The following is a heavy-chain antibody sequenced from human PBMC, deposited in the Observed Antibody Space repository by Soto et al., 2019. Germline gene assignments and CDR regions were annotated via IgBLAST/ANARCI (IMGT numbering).Heavy chain of an antibody. D-gene: IGHD3-10*01. CDR3: AKGGSYYPYYFDY. Sequence: GGSLRLSCAASGFTFSNYAMSWVRQAPGKGLEWVPAISGNGGSTYYADSVKGRFTISRDNSKNTLYLQMNSLRAEDTAVYYCAKGGSYYPYYFDYWGQGTLVTVSS. CDR2: ISGNGGST. CDR1: GFTFSNYA. V-gene: IGHV3-23*01. J-gene: IGHJ4*02.